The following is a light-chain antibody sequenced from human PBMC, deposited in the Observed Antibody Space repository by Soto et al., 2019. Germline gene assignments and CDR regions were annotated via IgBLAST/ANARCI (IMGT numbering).Light chain of an antibody. V-gene: IGKV3-20*01. CDR3: QQSGSSTGT. CDR1: QSVSSSY. J-gene: IGKJ1*01. Sequence: EIVLTQSPGTLSLSPGERATLSCRASQSVSSSYLAWYQQKPGQAPRLLIYGASSRATGIPDRFSGSGSGTDFTLTISRLEPEDFAVYYCQQSGSSTGTFGQGTK. CDR2: GAS.